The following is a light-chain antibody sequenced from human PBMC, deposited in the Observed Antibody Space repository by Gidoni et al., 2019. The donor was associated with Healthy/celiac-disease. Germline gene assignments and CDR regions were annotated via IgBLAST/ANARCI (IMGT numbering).Light chain of an antibody. CDR2: DAS. CDR1: QSVSSY. Sequence: IVLTQSPATLSLSPAERATLSCRASQSVSSYLAWYQQKPGKAPRLLIYDASNRATGIPARFSGSGSGTDFTLTISSLEPEDFAVYYCQQRSNWPPRVTFGGGTKVEIK. J-gene: IGKJ4*01. CDR3: QQRSNWPPRVT. V-gene: IGKV3-11*01.